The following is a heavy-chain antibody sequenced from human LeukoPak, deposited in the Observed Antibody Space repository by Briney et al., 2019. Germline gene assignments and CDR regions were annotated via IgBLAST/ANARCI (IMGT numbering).Heavy chain of an antibody. CDR2: ISYDGSNK. Sequence: PGGSLRLSCAASGFTFSSYAMHWVRQAPGKGLEWVAVISYDGSNKYYADSVKGRFTISRDNSKNTLYLQMNSLRAEDTAVYYCARDNIPFYYYYGMDVWGQGTTVTVSS. V-gene: IGHV3-30*04. CDR3: ARDNIPFYYYYGMDV. J-gene: IGHJ6*02. CDR1: GFTFSSYA.